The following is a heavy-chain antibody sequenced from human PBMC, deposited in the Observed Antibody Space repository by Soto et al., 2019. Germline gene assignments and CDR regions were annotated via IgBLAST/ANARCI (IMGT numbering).Heavy chain of an antibody. J-gene: IGHJ6*02. CDR3: ARERRGSGYYSLNYYYGMDV. CDR2: IYYSGST. D-gene: IGHD3-22*01. V-gene: IGHV4-61*01. CDR1: GGSVSSGSYY. Sequence: SETLSLTCTVSGGSVSSGSYYWSWIRQPPGKGLEWIGYIYYSGSTNYNPSLKSRVTIPVDTSKNQFSLKLSSVTAADTAVYYCARERRGSGYYSLNYYYGMDVWGQGTTVTVSS.